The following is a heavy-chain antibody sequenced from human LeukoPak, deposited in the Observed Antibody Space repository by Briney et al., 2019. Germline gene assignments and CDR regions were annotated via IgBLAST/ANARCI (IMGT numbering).Heavy chain of an antibody. D-gene: IGHD6-19*01. CDR1: GGSISSYY. J-gene: IGHJ3*02. CDR3: ARQVIAVAGTGAFDI. V-gene: IGHV4-59*08. Sequence: SETLSLTCTVSGGSISSYYWSWIRQPPGKGLEWIGYIYYSGSTNYNPFLKSRVTISVDTSKNQFSLKLSSVTAADTAVYYCARQVIAVAGTGAFDIWGQGTMVTVSS. CDR2: IYYSGST.